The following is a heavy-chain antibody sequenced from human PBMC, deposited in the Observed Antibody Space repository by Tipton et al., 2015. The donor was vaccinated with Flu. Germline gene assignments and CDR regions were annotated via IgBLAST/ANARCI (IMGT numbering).Heavy chain of an antibody. Sequence: TLSLTCSVSGDSIGSAYYWGWVRQPPGKGMEWIGNIHRTGYTYFNPSLTGRVTISVDTSRSQFSLKVRSVTAADTAVYYCAREKIAADYYYDNSGYTNYLDSWGQGTLVTVSS. D-gene: IGHD3-22*01. CDR3: AREKIAADYYYDNSGYTNYLDS. CDR2: IHRTGYT. CDR1: GDSIGSAYY. J-gene: IGHJ4*02. V-gene: IGHV4-38-2*02.